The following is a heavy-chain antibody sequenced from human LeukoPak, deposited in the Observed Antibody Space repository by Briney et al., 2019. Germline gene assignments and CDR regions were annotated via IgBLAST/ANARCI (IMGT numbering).Heavy chain of an antibody. CDR2: IYHSGST. CDR1: GGSISPYY. D-gene: IGHD1-1*01. Sequence: SETLSLTCTVSGGSISPYYWRWIRQPPGKGLEWIGYIYHSGSTNYNPSLKSRVTISLDTSKNQFSLKLHSVTAADTAVYYCARWANWNHDYWGQGTLVSVSS. J-gene: IGHJ4*02. CDR3: ARWANWNHDY. V-gene: IGHV4-59*01.